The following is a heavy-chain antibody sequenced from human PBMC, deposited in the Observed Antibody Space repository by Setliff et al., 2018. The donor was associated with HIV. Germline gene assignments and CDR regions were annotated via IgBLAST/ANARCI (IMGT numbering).Heavy chain of an antibody. CDR1: GDSISSGGFY. CDR2: IIPSGST. Sequence: SETLSLTCTVSGDSISSGGFYCNWFRQYPEKGLEWIGEIIPSGSTNYNPSLKSRVTMSIDTSKSQFSLKLSSVTAADTAVYYCVRQADCGGYYSPFDYWGPGTLVTVSS. V-gene: IGHV4-39*01. CDR3: VRQADCGGYYSPFDY. D-gene: IGHD3-22*01. J-gene: IGHJ4*02.